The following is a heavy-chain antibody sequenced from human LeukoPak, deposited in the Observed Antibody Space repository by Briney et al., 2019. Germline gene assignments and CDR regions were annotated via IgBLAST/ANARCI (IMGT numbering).Heavy chain of an antibody. Sequence: GASVKVSCKASGYTFTGYYMHWVRQAPGLGLEWIGWINPNSGGTNYAQKFQGRVTMTRDTSISTAYMELSRLRSDDTAVYYCASKGLWFGELLEPHAFDIWGQGTMVTVSS. CDR2: INPNSGGT. CDR3: ASKGLWFGELLEPHAFDI. J-gene: IGHJ3*02. CDR1: GYTFTGYY. D-gene: IGHD3-10*01. V-gene: IGHV1-2*02.